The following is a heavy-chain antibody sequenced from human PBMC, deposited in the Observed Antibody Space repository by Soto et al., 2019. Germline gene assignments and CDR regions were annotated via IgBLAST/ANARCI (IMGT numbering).Heavy chain of an antibody. CDR3: ARDGYDGSGSPYPAY. Sequence: SETLSLTCSVSGGSMSEYFWSWIRQSPGKGLEWIGYIYYLGSTDYNPSLKSRVTISVDTSKRQFSLRLTSVTAADTAVYHCARDGYDGSGSPYPAYWGPGTQVTVSS. D-gene: IGHD3-10*01. CDR1: GGSMSEYF. V-gene: IGHV4-59*01. CDR2: IYYLGST. J-gene: IGHJ4*02.